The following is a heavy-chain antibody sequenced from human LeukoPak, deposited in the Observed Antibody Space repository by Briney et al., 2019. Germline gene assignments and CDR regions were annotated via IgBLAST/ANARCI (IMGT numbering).Heavy chain of an antibody. CDR1: GLTFSSYA. J-gene: IGHJ4*02. V-gene: IGHV3-23*01. CDR3: ARTRVYSSSWYDY. CDR2: ISASGVNT. D-gene: IGHD6-13*01. Sequence: GGSLRLSCAASGLTFSSYAMTWVRQAPGRGLEWVSSISASGVNTYYADSVRGRFTFSRDNSKNTLYLQMNSLRAEDTAVYYCARTRVYSSSWYDYWGQGTLVTVSS.